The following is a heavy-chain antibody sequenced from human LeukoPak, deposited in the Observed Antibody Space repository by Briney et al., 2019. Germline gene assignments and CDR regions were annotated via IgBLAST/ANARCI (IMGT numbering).Heavy chain of an antibody. J-gene: IGHJ5*02. V-gene: IGHV1-3*01. D-gene: IGHD2-2*01. Sequence: ASVKVSCKASGGTFSSYAMHWVRQAPGQRLEWMGWINAGNGNTKYSQKFQGRVTITRDTSASTAYMGLSSLRSEDTAVYYCARDWGAVPAASWFDPWGQGTLVTVSS. CDR1: GGTFSSYA. CDR3: ARDWGAVPAASWFDP. CDR2: INAGNGNT.